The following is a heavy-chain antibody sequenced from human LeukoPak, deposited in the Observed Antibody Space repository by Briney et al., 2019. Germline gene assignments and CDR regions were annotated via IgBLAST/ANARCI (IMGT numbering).Heavy chain of an antibody. D-gene: IGHD2-2*03. J-gene: IGHJ6*03. CDR3: ARDGFERGDNTDYMDV. V-gene: IGHV4-59*12. CDR2: IYYSGST. Sequence: RSSETLSLTCTVSGGSISSYYWSWIRQPPGKGLEWIGYIYYSGSTNYNPSLKSRVSISVDKSKNQFSLRLNSVTAADTAVYYCARDGFERGDNTDYMDVWGKGTTVTVSS. CDR1: GGSISSYY.